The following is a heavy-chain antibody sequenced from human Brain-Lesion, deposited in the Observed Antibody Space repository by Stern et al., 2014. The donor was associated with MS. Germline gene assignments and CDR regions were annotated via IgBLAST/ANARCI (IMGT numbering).Heavy chain of an antibody. J-gene: IGHJ4*02. Sequence: EVQLLESGAEVKKPGESLKISCKGSGYRFTSNWIGWGRQMPGKGLEGLGIIWPGASDTRYSPSFQGQVTISADKSISTAYLQWSSLQASDTAMYYCARRGDSSSSGFDYWGQGTLVIVSS. CDR2: IWPGASDT. V-gene: IGHV5-51*01. D-gene: IGHD6-6*01. CDR1: GYRFTSNW. CDR3: ARRGDSSSSGFDY.